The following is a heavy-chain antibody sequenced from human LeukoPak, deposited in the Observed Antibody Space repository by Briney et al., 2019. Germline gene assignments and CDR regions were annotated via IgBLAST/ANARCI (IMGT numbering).Heavy chain of an antibody. Sequence: GGSLRLSCAASGFTFSTYSVNWVRQAPGKGLEWVSYISSSSSTIYYADSVQGRFTISRDNAKNSLYLQMNSLRAEDTAVYYCARRRTASGKHYFDHWGQGTLVTVSS. CDR1: GFTFSTYS. CDR2: ISSSSSTI. CDR3: ARRRTASGKHYFDH. D-gene: IGHD1-26*01. J-gene: IGHJ4*02. V-gene: IGHV3-48*01.